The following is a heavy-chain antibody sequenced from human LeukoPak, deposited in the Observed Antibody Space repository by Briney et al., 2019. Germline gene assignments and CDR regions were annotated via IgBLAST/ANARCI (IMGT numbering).Heavy chain of an antibody. D-gene: IGHD2-21*01. CDR1: GFTFTIYY. CDR2: INPSGGST. CDR3: ACVVRGAFDI. Sequence: ASVKVSFKASGFTFTIYYMHWVRQAPGQGLEWMGIINPSGGSTSYPQKFQGRVTMTRDTSTSTVYMELSSLRSEDTAVYYCACVVRGAFDIWGQGTLVTVSS. J-gene: IGHJ3*02. V-gene: IGHV1-46*03.